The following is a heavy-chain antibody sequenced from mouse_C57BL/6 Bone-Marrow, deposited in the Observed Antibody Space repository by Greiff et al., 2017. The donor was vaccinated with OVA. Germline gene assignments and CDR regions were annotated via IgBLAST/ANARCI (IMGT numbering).Heavy chain of an antibody. CDR1: GFTFSSYG. CDR2: ISSGGSYT. CDR3: ARRYGTFDY. Sequence: EVKLMESGGDLVKPGGSLKLSCAASGFTFSSYGMSWVRQTPDKRLEWVATISSGGSYTYYPDSVKGRVTISRDNAKNTLYLQMSSLKSEDTAMYYCARRYGTFDYWGQGTTRTVSS. V-gene: IGHV5-6*02. J-gene: IGHJ2*01. D-gene: IGHD2-10*02.